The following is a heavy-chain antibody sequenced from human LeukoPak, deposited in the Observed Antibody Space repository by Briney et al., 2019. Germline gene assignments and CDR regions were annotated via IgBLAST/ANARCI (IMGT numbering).Heavy chain of an antibody. V-gene: IGHV3-23*01. CDR1: GFTFSSYG. Sequence: GGSLRLSCEASGFTFSSYGMSWVRQAPGKGLEWVSAISGSGGSTYYADSVKGRFTISRDNSKKTLYLQMKSIKAEDTAVYYFAKVSALLPEGYFDYWGQGTLVTVSS. J-gene: IGHJ4*02. CDR3: AKVSALLPEGYFDY. D-gene: IGHD2-2*02. CDR2: ISGSGGST.